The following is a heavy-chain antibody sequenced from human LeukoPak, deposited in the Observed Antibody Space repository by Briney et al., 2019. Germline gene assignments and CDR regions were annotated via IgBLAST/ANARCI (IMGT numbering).Heavy chain of an antibody. CDR1: GFTFSSYG. CDR2: IRYDGSNK. D-gene: IGHD4-11*01. CDR3: AKDRSFLTDYSNYELDY. V-gene: IGHV3-30*02. J-gene: IGHJ4*02. Sequence: PGGSLRLSCAASGFTFSSYGMHWVRQAPGKGLEWVAFIRYDGSNKYYADSVKGRFTISRDNSKNTLYLQMNSLRAEDTAVYYCAKDRSFLTDYSNYELDYWGQGTLVTVSS.